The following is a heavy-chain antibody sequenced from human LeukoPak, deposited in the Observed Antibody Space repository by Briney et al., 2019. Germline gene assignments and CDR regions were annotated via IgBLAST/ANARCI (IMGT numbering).Heavy chain of an antibody. Sequence: ASVKVSYKAFGYSLADHNMHWVRQAPGQGLEWVGWINPKSGGTIYAQRFQGRVTLTRDTSTSTVYMEVSRLKSDDTAVYYCARLRSPNYDILNGLFPPPPFDTWGQGTLVTVSS. CDR1: GYSLADHN. D-gene: IGHD3-9*01. J-gene: IGHJ5*02. CDR2: INPKSGGT. V-gene: IGHV1-2*02. CDR3: ARLRSPNYDILNGLFPPPPFDT.